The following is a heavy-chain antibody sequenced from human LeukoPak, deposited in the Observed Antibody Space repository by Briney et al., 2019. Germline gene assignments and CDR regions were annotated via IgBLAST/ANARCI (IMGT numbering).Heavy chain of an antibody. J-gene: IGHJ4*02. D-gene: IGHD6-19*01. CDR3: AGERGEEYSSGWYKTNYFYN. V-gene: IGHV4-39*07. CDR1: GDSFTSVTDC. CDR2: GDYSGGT. Sequence: SETLSLTCTVSGDSFTSVTDCWAWIRQPPGKGLEWIASGDYSGGTYYNPSLESRVAISADMSKNQISLKLTSVTGADTAVYYCAGERGEEYSSGWYKTNYFYNWGQGIRVTVSS.